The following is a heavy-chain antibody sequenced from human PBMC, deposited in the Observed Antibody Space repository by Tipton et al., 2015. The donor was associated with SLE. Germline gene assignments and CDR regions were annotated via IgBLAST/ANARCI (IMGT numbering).Heavy chain of an antibody. CDR1: GGSIASSSES. J-gene: IGHJ5*02. D-gene: IGHD5-24*01. CDR2: IYYSGST. Sequence: GLVKPSETLSLSCTVSGGSIASSSESWDWIRQSPGKGLEWIGTIYYSGSTSYNPSLQSRVTMSVDTSKNQYSLKLSSVTAADTAVYYCARGAQEGRRWLQPTPNNWFDPWGQGTLVTVSS. V-gene: IGHV4-39*07. CDR3: ARGAQEGRRWLQPTPNNWFDP.